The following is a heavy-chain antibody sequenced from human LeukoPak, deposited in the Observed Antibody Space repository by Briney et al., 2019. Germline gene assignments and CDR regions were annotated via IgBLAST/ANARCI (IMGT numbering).Heavy chain of an antibody. D-gene: IGHD2-2*01. J-gene: IGHJ5*02. CDR2: ISGSGGST. V-gene: IGHV3-23*01. CDR1: GFTFSSYS. Sequence: GGSLRLSCATSGFTFSSYSMSWVRQAPGKGLVWVSAISGSGGSTYYADSVKGRFTISRDNSKNTLYLQMNSLRAEDTAVYYCAKVPAGKGSVDWFDPWGQGTLVTVSS. CDR3: AKVPAGKGSVDWFDP.